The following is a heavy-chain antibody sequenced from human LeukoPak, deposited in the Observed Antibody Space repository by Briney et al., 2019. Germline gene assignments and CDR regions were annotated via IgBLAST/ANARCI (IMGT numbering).Heavy chain of an antibody. CDR3: ARDGGSGILD. V-gene: IGHV3-48*03. CDR2: ISSNGSPI. CDR1: GFTFSSYE. D-gene: IGHD3-10*01. Sequence: PGGSLRLSCAASGFTFSSYEMNWVRQAPGKGLEWVSYISSNGSPIFYADSVKGQFTISRDNAKNSLSLLMNSLRAEDTAVYYCARDGGSGILDWGQGTLVTVSS. J-gene: IGHJ4*02.